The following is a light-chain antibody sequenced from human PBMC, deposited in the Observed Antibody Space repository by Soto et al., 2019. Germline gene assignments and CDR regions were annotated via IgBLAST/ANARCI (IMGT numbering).Light chain of an antibody. V-gene: IGKV1D-16*01. CDR1: EDINGW. J-gene: IGKJ4*01. CDR2: AAS. Sequence: DVQMTQSPSSLSASVGDRVTITCRASEDINGWLAWYQQKPGTAPKSLIYAASILQTGVPSRFSGSGSGTDFTLTISSLQPEDSATYYCQQYNIYPLTFGGGTKAEIK. CDR3: QQYNIYPLT.